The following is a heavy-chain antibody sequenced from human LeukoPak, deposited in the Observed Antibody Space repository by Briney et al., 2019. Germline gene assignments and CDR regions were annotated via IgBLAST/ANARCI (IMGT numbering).Heavy chain of an antibody. V-gene: IGHV4-59*01. J-gene: IGHJ3*02. Sequence: SETLTLTCTVSVGSISSYYWSWIRQPPGKGLEWIGYIYYSGSTNYNPSLKSRVTISVDTSKNQFSLKLSSVTAADTAVYYCARSDAFDIWGQGTMVTVSS. CDR3: ARSDAFDI. CDR1: VGSISSYY. CDR2: IYYSGST.